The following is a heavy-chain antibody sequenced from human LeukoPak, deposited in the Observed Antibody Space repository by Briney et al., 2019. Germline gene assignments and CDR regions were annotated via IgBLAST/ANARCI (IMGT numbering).Heavy chain of an antibody. CDR3: AKEIWPTVTIPGWTYFDY. J-gene: IGHJ4*02. V-gene: IGHV3-7*01. CDR1: GFTFSSYW. Sequence: GGSLRLSCAASGFTFSSYWMSWVRQAPGKGLEWVANINQDGSEKYYVDSVKGRFTISRGNSKNTLYLQMNSLRAEDAAVYYCAKEIWPTVTIPGWTYFDYWGQGTLVTVSS. D-gene: IGHD4-17*01. CDR2: INQDGSEK.